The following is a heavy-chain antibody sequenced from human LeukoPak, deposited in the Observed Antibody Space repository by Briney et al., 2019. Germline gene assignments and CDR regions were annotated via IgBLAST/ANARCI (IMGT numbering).Heavy chain of an antibody. V-gene: IGHV4-34*01. CDR3: ARLPSKRAGRYDILTGRSYYYYMDV. CDR1: GGSFSGYY. J-gene: IGHJ6*03. D-gene: IGHD3-9*01. CDR2: INHSGST. Sequence: SETLSLTCVVYGGSFSGYYWSWIRQSPGKGVEWIGEINHSGSTNYNPSLKSRVTISVDTSKNQFSLKLTSVTAADTAVYYCARLPSKRAGRYDILTGRSYYYYMDVWGKGTTVSISS.